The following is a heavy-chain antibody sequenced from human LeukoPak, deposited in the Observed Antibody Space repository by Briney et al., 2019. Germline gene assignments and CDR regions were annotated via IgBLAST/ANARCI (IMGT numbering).Heavy chain of an antibody. D-gene: IGHD3-9*01. CDR2: ISAYNGNT. Sequence: ASVKVSCKASGYTFTSYGISWVRQAPGQGLEWMGWISAYNGNTNYAQKLQGRVTMTTDTSTSTAYMELRSLRSDDTAVYYCARTPPYDILTGYQEYYYGMDVWGQGTRSPSP. CDR1: GYTFTSYG. V-gene: IGHV1-18*01. CDR3: ARTPPYDILTGYQEYYYGMDV. J-gene: IGHJ6*02.